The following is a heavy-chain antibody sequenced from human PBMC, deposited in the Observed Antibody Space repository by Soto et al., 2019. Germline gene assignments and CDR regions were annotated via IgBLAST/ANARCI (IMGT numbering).Heavy chain of an antibody. Sequence: SETLSLTCALCGGSIISSNWWSLVRHPPGKGLEWIGEIYHSGSTSYSPSLESRVTISVDKSKNQFSLKLSSVTAADTAVYYWARVLLWFGEFQKDNWYDPWGQGTVVT. CDR2: IYHSGST. J-gene: IGHJ5*02. CDR3: ARVLLWFGEFQKDNWYDP. D-gene: IGHD3-10*01. CDR1: GGSIISSNW. V-gene: IGHV4-4*02.